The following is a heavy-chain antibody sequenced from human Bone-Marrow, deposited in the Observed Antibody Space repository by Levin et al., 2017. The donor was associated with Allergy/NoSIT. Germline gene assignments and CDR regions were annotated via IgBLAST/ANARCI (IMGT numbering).Heavy chain of an antibody. D-gene: IGHD1-1*01. V-gene: IGHV2-70*11. CDR1: GFSLSTSGMC. CDR3: ARIAHRGHNYRYYYGMDV. J-gene: IGHJ6*02. Sequence: SGPTLVKPTQTVTLTCTFSGFSLSTSGMCVSWIRQPPGKALEWLARIDWDDDKYYSTSLKTRLTISKDTSKNQVVLTMTNMDPVDTATYYCARIAHRGHNYRYYYGMDVWGHWTTLTVSS. CDR2: IDWDDDK.